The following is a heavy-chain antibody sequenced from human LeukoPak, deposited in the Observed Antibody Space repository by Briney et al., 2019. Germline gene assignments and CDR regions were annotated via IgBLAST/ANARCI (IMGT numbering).Heavy chain of an antibody. Sequence: GGSLRLSCAASGFTVSSNYMSWVRQAPGKGLEWVSVIYSGGSTCYADSVKGRFTISRDNSKNTLYLQMNSLRAEDTAVYYCARDQSGSYNYWGQGTLVTVSS. J-gene: IGHJ4*02. V-gene: IGHV3-53*01. CDR3: ARDQSGSYNY. D-gene: IGHD1-26*01. CDR2: IYSGGST. CDR1: GFTVSSNY.